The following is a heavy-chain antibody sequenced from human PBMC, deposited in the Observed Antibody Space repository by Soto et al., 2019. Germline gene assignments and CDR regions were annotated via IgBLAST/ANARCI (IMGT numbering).Heavy chain of an antibody. CDR3: ARGGHIAVVTASFDN. J-gene: IGHJ4*02. V-gene: IGHV1-46*02. CDR1: GYTFNTYY. Sequence: QVQLVQSGAEVRKPGASVKVSCKPSGYTFNTYYLHWLRQAPGQALEWMGVIHPSGGGTTYAQKFLGRVTVTRDTSTTTVFMELSNLRSDDTAVYYCARGGHIAVVTASFDNWGQGTLVTVSS. CDR2: IHPSGGGT. D-gene: IGHD2-21*02.